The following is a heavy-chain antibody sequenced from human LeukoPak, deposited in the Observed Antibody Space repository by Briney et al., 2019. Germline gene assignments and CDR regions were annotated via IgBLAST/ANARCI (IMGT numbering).Heavy chain of an antibody. CDR3: ARRLIKQLADYYYMDV. CDR1: GGSISSSSYY. D-gene: IGHD6-6*01. Sequence: SETLSLTCTVSGGSISSSSYYWGWIRQPPGKGLEWTGSIYYSGSTYYNPSLKSRATISVDTSKNQFSLKLGSVTAADTAVYYCARRLIKQLADYYYMDVWGKGPRSPSP. J-gene: IGHJ6*03. V-gene: IGHV4-39*01. CDR2: IYYSGST.